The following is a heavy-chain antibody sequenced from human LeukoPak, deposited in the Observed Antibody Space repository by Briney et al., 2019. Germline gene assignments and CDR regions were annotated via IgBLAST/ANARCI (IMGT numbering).Heavy chain of an antibody. CDR1: GYTFTGYY. CDR3: ARAERRCSSTSCYFLGLDY. D-gene: IGHD2-2*01. J-gene: IGHJ4*02. V-gene: IGHV1-2*02. CDR2: INPNSGGT. Sequence: GASVKVSCKASGYTFTGYYMHWVRQAPGRGLEWMGWINPNSGGTNYAQKFQGRVTMTRDTSISTAYMELSRLRSDDTAVYYCARAERRCSSTSCYFLGLDYWGQGTLVTVSS.